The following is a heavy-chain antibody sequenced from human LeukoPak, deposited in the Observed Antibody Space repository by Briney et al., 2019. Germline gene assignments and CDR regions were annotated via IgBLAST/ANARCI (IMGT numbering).Heavy chain of an antibody. CDR2: INSNGGST. CDR1: GFTFNSYP. D-gene: IGHD3-3*01. J-gene: IGHJ5*02. V-gene: IGHV3-64*01. CDR3: ARGSADFWGGYPTWFDP. Sequence: GGSLRLSCAASGFTFNSYPMHWVRQAPGKGLEYVSAINSNGGSTYYANSIKGRFTISRDNSKNTLYLQMGSLRAEDMAVYYCARGSADFWGGYPTWFDPGGKGTLVTVSS.